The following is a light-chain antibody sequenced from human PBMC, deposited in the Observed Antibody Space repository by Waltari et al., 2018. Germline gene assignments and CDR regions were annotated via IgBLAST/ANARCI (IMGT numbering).Light chain of an antibody. CDR3: QYNVRLPAT. Sequence: EIVLTQSPGTLSLSPGERATLSCWASQSVSRALVWYQQKPGQAPRLLIYGASNRATGIPDRFSGGGSGTDFSLTISRLEPEDFAVYYCQYNVRLPATFGQGTKVEIK. V-gene: IGKV3-20*01. CDR2: GAS. CDR1: QSVSRA. J-gene: IGKJ2*01.